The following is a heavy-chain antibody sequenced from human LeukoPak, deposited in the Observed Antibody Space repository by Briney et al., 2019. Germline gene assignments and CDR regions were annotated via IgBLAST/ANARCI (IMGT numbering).Heavy chain of an antibody. Sequence: TSETLSLTCTVSGAHISNYYWTWARQSAAQGLEWIGRLHASESTIYNPSLKSRVTMSIDTSKDQLSLTLTSVTAADSAVYYCASLSSGAAFDVWGQGTVVTVSS. CDR2: LHASEST. CDR1: GAHISNYY. D-gene: IGHD3-22*01. V-gene: IGHV4-4*07. J-gene: IGHJ3*01. CDR3: ASLSSGAAFDV.